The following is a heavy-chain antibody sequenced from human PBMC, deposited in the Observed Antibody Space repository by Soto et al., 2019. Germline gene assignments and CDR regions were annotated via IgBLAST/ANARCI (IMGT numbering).Heavy chain of an antibody. Sequence: GGSLRLSCAASGFTFSSYAMHWVRQAPGKGLEWVAVISYDGSNKYYADSVKGRFTISRDNSKNTLYLQMNSLRAEDTAVYYCARDGGEWYFDYWGQGTLVTVSS. CDR1: GFTFSSYA. CDR3: ARDGGEWYFDY. D-gene: IGHD3-3*01. J-gene: IGHJ4*02. CDR2: ISYDGSNK. V-gene: IGHV3-30-3*01.